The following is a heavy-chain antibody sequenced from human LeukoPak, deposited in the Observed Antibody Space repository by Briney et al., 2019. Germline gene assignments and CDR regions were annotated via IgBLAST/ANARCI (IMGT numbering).Heavy chain of an antibody. CDR2: IYTSGST. Sequence: SQTLSLTCTVSGGSISSGSYYWSWIRQPAGKGLEWIGRIYTSGSTNYNPSLKSRVTISVDTSKNQFSLNLYSVTAADTAVYYCASREGAAAGDAFDIWGQGTMATVSS. D-gene: IGHD6-13*01. CDR3: ASREGAAAGDAFDI. J-gene: IGHJ3*02. V-gene: IGHV4-61*02. CDR1: GGSISSGSYY.